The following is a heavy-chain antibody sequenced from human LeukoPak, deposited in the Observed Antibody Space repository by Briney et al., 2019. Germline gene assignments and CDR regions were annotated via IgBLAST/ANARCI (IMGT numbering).Heavy chain of an antibody. CDR2: IYHSGST. Sequence: PSETLSLTCTVSGGSISSYYWSWIRQPPGKGLEWIGYIYHSGSTYYNPSLKSRVTISVDRSKNQFSLKLSSVTAADTAVYYCARDSLTDDAFDIWGQGTMVTVSS. D-gene: IGHD4/OR15-4a*01. CDR1: GGSISSYY. V-gene: IGHV4-59*12. CDR3: ARDSLTDDAFDI. J-gene: IGHJ3*02.